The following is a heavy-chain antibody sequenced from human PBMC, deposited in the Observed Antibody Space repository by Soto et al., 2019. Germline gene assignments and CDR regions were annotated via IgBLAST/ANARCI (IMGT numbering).Heavy chain of an antibody. J-gene: IGHJ4*02. Sequence: EVQLLESGGGLVQPGGSLRLSCAASGFTFSSYARSWVRQAPGKGLEWVSAISGSGVSTYYADSVKGRFIISRDNSNDMINVQMNSLRAEDTAVYYYEKASGWFGEFDYRGQGSLVTVSS. CDR1: GFTFSSYA. CDR2: ISGSGVST. D-gene: IGHD3-10*01. CDR3: EKASGWFGEFDY. V-gene: IGHV3-23*01.